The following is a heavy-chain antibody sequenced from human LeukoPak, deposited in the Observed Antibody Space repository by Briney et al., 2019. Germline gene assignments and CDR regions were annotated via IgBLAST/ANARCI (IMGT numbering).Heavy chain of an antibody. CDR1: GGTFSSYA. D-gene: IGHD6-13*01. Sequence: SVKVSCKASGGTFSSYAISWVRQAPGQGLEWMGGIIPIFGTANYAQKFQGRVTITADESTSTAYMELSSLRSEDTAVYYCAVKKQQLVTLLFDYWGQGTLVTVSS. V-gene: IGHV1-69*13. CDR2: IIPIFGTA. J-gene: IGHJ4*02. CDR3: AVKKQQLVTLLFDY.